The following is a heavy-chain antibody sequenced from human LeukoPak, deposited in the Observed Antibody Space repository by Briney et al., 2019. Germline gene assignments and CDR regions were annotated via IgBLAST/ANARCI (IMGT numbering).Heavy chain of an antibody. CDR2: IYYSGST. D-gene: IGHD6-19*01. V-gene: IGHV4-59*01. Sequence: PSETLSHTCTVSGGSISSYYWSWIRQPPGKGLEWIGYIYYSGSTNYNPSLKSRVTISVDTSKNQFSLKLSSVTAADTAVYYCARGIAVAGRAFDIWGQGTMVTVSS. CDR1: GGSISSYY. J-gene: IGHJ3*02. CDR3: ARGIAVAGRAFDI.